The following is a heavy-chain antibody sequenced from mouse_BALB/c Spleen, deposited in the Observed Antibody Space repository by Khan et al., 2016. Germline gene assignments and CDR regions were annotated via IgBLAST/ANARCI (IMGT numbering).Heavy chain of an antibody. CDR3: AKGYGNYGFFDF. CDR1: GYTFTDYG. V-gene: IGHV9-3-1*01. D-gene: IGHD2-1*01. J-gene: IGHJ2*01. Sequence: QIPLVQSRPELKKPGETVKISCKASGYTFTDYGMNWVKQAPGKGLKWMGRINTYTGESAYADDFKGRFAFALETSTSTAYLQINNLKNDDTATYFCAKGYGNYGFFDFWGQGTTLTVSS. CDR2: INTYTGES.